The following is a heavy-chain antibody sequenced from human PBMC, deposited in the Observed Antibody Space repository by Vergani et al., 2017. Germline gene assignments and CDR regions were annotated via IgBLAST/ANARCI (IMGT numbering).Heavy chain of an antibody. CDR2: IIPIFGTA. D-gene: IGHD3-22*01. J-gene: IGHJ3*02. Sequence: QVQLVQSGAEVKKPGSSVKVSCKASGGTFSSYAISWVRQAPGQGLEWMGGIIPIFGTANYAQKFQGRVTITADESTRPDYMELSSLRSEDTAVYYCARDRAPYYYDRSGYFDAFDIWGQGTMVTVSS. V-gene: IGHV1-69*01. CDR3: ARDRAPYYYDRSGYFDAFDI. CDR1: GGTFSSYA.